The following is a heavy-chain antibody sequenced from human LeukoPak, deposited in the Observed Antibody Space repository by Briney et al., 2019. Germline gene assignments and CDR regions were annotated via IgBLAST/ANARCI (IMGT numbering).Heavy chain of an antibody. D-gene: IGHD3-22*01. CDR3: ARASYDSRAYVGFRDIYYYYFMDV. Sequence: GGSLRLSCAASGFTFSSYGMHWVRQAPGKGLEWVAFIRYDGSNKYYADSVKGRFTISRDNSKNTVYLQMNSLRADDTAVYYCARASYDSRAYVGFRDIYYYYFMDVWGRGTTVTISS. CDR2: IRYDGSNK. CDR1: GFTFSSYG. J-gene: IGHJ6*03. V-gene: IGHV3-30*02.